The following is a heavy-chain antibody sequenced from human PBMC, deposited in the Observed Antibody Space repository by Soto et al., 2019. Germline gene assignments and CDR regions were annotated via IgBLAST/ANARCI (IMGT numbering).Heavy chain of an antibody. CDR3: AGIRFLEWFIDYYYYYGMDV. Sequence: SVKLSRKASGGTFSSYPISWLRLAPEQGLEWMGGIIPIFGTANYAQKFQGRVTITADESTSTAYMELSSLRSEDTAVYYCAGIRFLEWFIDYYYYYGMDVWGQGTTVTVSS. CDR1: GGTFSSYP. CDR2: IIPIFGTA. J-gene: IGHJ6*02. V-gene: IGHV1-69*13. D-gene: IGHD3-3*01.